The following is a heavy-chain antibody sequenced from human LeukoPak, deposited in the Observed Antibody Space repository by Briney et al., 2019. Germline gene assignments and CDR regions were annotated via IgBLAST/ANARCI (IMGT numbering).Heavy chain of an antibody. J-gene: IGHJ4*02. CDR1: GYRFTSYW. CDR3: ARGNYGSGTYYNVAFDY. V-gene: IGHV5-51*01. CDR2: IYPGDSDT. D-gene: IGHD3-10*01. Sequence: KHGESLKISCKGSGYRFTSYWIVWVRQRPGKGLEWMGIIYPGDSDTRYRPSFLGQVIISADKSINTAYLQWSSLKASDTAIYYCARGNYGSGTYYNVAFDYWGQGTLVTVSS.